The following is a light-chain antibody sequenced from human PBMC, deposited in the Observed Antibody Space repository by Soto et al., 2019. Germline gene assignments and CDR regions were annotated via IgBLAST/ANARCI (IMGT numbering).Light chain of an antibody. J-gene: IGKJ1*01. Sequence: EIVLTQSPGTLSLSPGERATLSCRASQSVGSSYLAWYQQKPGQAPRLLLYGTSSRATGIPVRFSGSGSGTDFTLTISRLEPEDFAVYYCQQYGSSPRTFGQGTKVEIK. CDR3: QQYGSSPRT. CDR1: QSVGSSY. V-gene: IGKV3-20*01. CDR2: GTS.